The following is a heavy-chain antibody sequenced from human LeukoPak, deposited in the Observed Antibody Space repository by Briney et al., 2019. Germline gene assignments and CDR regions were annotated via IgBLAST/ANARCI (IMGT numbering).Heavy chain of an antibody. D-gene: IGHD2/OR15-2a*01. CDR3: AKVPRGTTYYFDY. Sequence: GGSLRLSCAASGFTFSSYDMSWVRQAPGKGLEWVSRISDRGVSTAYADSVKGRFTISRDSSKNTLFLQMNSLRAEDTAVYYCAKVPRGTTYYFDYWGQGTLVTVSS. V-gene: IGHV3-23*01. J-gene: IGHJ4*02. CDR1: GFTFSSYD. CDR2: ISDRGVST.